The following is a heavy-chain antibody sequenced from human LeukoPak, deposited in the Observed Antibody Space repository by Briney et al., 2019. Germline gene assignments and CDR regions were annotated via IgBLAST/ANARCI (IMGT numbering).Heavy chain of an antibody. Sequence: GTSLRLSCVASGFTFSSYGMHWVRQAPGKGLEWVALIWYDGSNQHYADSVRGRFTISRDNSKSKLYLQMNSLRAEDTAVYYCARDQGSSSWYNFDYWGQGTLVTVSS. V-gene: IGHV3-33*01. CDR3: ARDQGSSSWYNFDY. CDR2: IWYDGSNQ. CDR1: GFTFSSYG. J-gene: IGHJ4*02. D-gene: IGHD6-13*01.